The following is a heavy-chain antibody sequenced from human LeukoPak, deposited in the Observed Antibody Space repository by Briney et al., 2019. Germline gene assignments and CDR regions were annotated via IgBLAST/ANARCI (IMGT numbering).Heavy chain of an antibody. CDR3: AVHFLYSRGGATNY. J-gene: IGHJ4*02. V-gene: IGHV1-69*05. CDR1: GGTFSSYA. D-gene: IGHD1-26*01. CDR2: IIPISGTT. Sequence: SVKVSCKASGGTFSSYAFSWVRQAPGQGLEWMGRIIPISGTTIYAQNFQGRVSITTDESTSTVYMELSSLRSEDTAVYYCAVHFLYSRGGATNYWGQGTLVTVSS.